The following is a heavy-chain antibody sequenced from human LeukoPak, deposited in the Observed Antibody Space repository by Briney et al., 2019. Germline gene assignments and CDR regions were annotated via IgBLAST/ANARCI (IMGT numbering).Heavy chain of an antibody. CDR3: ARGKRIFGVVIMRGWFDP. Sequence: SETLSLTCAVYGGSFSGYYWSWIRQPPGKGLEWIGEINHSGSTNYNPSLKSRVTISVDTSKNQFSLKLSSVTAADTAVYYCARGKRIFGVVIMRGWFDPWGQGTLVTVSS. CDR2: INHSGST. J-gene: IGHJ5*02. D-gene: IGHD3-3*01. CDR1: GGSFSGYY. V-gene: IGHV4-34*01.